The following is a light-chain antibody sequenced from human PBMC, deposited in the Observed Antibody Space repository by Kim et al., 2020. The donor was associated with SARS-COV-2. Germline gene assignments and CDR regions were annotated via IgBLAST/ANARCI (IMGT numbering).Light chain of an antibody. J-gene: IGKJ5*01. CDR3: QQSNSTPIT. Sequence: ASVGDRVTSTCRASQSVSRDLNWYQQKPGKAPKLLIYAASSLQSGVPSRFSGSGSGTDFTLTISSLQTEDFATYYCQQSNSTPITFGQGTRLEIK. CDR2: AAS. CDR1: QSVSRD. V-gene: IGKV1-39*01.